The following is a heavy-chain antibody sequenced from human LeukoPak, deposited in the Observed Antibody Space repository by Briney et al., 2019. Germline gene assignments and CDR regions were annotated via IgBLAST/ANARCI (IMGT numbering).Heavy chain of an antibody. Sequence: ASVKVSCMASGYTFTSYGISWVRQAPGEGLEWMGWISAYNGNTNYAQKLQGRVTMTTDTSTSTAYMELRSLRSDDTAVYYCARAVAGDSFDYWGQGTLVTVSS. V-gene: IGHV1-18*04. CDR1: GYTFTSYG. CDR3: ARAVAGDSFDY. D-gene: IGHD6-19*01. J-gene: IGHJ4*02. CDR2: ISAYNGNT.